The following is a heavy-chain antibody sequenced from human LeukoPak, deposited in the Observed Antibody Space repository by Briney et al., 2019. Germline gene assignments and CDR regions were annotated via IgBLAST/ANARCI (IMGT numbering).Heavy chain of an antibody. D-gene: IGHD3-3*01. CDR2: IIPIFGTA. V-gene: IGHV1-69*05. CDR1: GGTFSSYA. J-gene: IGHJ6*04. Sequence: SVKVSCKASGGTFSSYAISWVRQAPGQGLEWMGGIIPIFGTANYAQKFQGRVTITTDESTSTAYMELSSLRSEDTAVYYCARENLQDTIFGVVITGMDVWGKGTTVTVSS. CDR3: ARENLQDTIFGVVITGMDV.